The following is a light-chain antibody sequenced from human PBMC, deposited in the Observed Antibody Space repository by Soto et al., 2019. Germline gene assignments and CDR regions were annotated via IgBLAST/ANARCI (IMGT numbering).Light chain of an antibody. Sequence: QSVLTQPASVSGSPGQSITISCTGTNSDIGGYNYVSWYQHHPGKAPQLMIYDVSNRPSGVSNRFSGSKSANTASLTISGLQAEDEADYYCSSYTSSGTPYVFGTGTKVTVL. CDR2: DVS. CDR3: SSYTSSGTPYV. J-gene: IGLJ1*01. V-gene: IGLV2-14*03. CDR1: NSDIGGYNY.